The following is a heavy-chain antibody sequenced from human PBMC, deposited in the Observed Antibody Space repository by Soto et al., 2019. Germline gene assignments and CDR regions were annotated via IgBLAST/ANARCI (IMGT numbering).Heavy chain of an antibody. CDR2: ISYDGDST. CDR1: GFIFSDYA. V-gene: IGHV3-30*03. D-gene: IGHD3-3*01. CDR3: ARVWRERATNDAFDI. Sequence: QVQLVQSGGGVVQPGRSLRLSCVASGFIFSDYAMHWVRQAPGKGLEWVAAISYDGDSTYYGDSVKGRFTISRDHSKNTVILQMNSLRAEDTAVYFCARVWRERATNDAFDIWGRGTMVTVSS. J-gene: IGHJ3*02.